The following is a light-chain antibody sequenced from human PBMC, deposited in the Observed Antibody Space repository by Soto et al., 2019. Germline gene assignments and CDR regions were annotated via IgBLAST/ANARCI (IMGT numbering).Light chain of an antibody. J-gene: IGKJ1*01. V-gene: IGKV1-5*03. CDR1: QTISSW. CDR3: QHYNSYWT. Sequence: DIQMTQSPSTLSGSVGDRVTITCRASQTISSWLAWYQQKPGKAPKLLIYKASTLKSGVPSRFIGSGSGTEFTLTISSLQPDDFATYYCQHYNSYWTFGQGTKVDIK. CDR2: KAS.